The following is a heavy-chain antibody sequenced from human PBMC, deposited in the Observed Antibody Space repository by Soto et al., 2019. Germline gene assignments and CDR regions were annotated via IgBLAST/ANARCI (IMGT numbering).Heavy chain of an antibody. D-gene: IGHD5-18*01. CDR2: INPNSGGT. CDR1: GCTFTGYY. CDR3: ARRIGYSYGLPDY. J-gene: IGHJ4*02. Sequence: ASVKVSCKASGCTFTGYYMHWVRQAPGQGLEWMGWINPNSGGTNYAQKFQGRVTMTRDTSISTAYMELSRLRSDDTAVYYCARRIGYSYGLPDYWGQGTLVTVSS. V-gene: IGHV1-2*02.